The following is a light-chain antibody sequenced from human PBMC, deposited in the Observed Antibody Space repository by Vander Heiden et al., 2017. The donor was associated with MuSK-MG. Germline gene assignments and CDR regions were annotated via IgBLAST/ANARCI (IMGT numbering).Light chain of an antibody. CDR2: GNS. J-gene: IGLJ2*01. Sequence: QSVLTQPPSVSGAPGQRVTISCTGSSSNIGAGYDVHWYQQLPGTAPKPLIYGNSNRPSGVPDRFSGSKSGTSASLAITGLQAEDEADDYCQSYDSSLSGSRVVFGGGTKLTVL. CDR3: QSYDSSLSGSRVV. CDR1: SSNIGAGYD. V-gene: IGLV1-40*01.